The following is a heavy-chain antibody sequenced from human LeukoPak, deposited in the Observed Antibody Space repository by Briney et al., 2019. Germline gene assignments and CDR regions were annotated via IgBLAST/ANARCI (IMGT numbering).Heavy chain of an antibody. CDR3: ARDFRFSEY. J-gene: IGHJ4*02. CDR2: LNPRSGDT. V-gene: IGHV1-8*01. CDR1: GYTFTSYD. Sequence: ASVKVSCKASGYTFTSYDINWVRQATGQGLEWMEYLNPRSGDTGYAQKFQGRVTMTWDTSISTAYMELSSLRSEDTAVYYCARDFRFSEYWGQGTLVTVSS.